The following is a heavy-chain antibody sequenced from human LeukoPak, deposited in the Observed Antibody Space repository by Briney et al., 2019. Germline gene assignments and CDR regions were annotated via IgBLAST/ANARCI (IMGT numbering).Heavy chain of an antibody. CDR1: GGSISSGSYY. CDR3: ARGEYYYDSSGYYYQYFQH. CDR2: IYTSGST. D-gene: IGHD3-22*01. Sequence: PSQTLSLTCTVSGGSISSGSYYWSWIRQPAGKGLEWIVRIYTSGSTNYNPSLKSRVTISVDTSKNQFSLKLSSVTAADTAVYYCARGEYYYDSSGYYYQYFQHWGQGTLVTVSS. V-gene: IGHV4-61*02. J-gene: IGHJ1*01.